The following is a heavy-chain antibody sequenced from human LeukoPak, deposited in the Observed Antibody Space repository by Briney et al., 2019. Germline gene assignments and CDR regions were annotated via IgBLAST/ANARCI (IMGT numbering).Heavy chain of an antibody. CDR1: GGSFSGYY. Sequence: SETLSLTCAVYGGSFSGYYWSWIRQPPGKGLEWIGEINHSGSTNYNPSLKSRVTISVDTFKNQFSLKLSSVTAADTAVYYCARTILGYSSGWYGYWGQGTLVTVSS. CDR2: INHSGST. J-gene: IGHJ4*02. D-gene: IGHD6-19*01. V-gene: IGHV4-34*01. CDR3: ARTILGYSSGWYGY.